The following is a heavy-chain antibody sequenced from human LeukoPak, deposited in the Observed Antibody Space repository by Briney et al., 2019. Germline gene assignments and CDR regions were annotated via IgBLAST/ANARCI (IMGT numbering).Heavy chain of an antibody. CDR3: AKGFFRVAAAGSFDY. J-gene: IGHJ4*02. V-gene: IGHV3-23*01. CDR2: ISGSGGST. D-gene: IGHD6-13*01. CDR1: GFTFSSYA. Sequence: GGSLRLSCAASGFTFSSYAMSWVRQAPGKGLEWVSAISGSGGSTYYADSVKDRFTISRDNSKNTLYLQMNSLRAEDTAVYYCAKGFFRVAAAGSFDYWGQGTLVTVSS.